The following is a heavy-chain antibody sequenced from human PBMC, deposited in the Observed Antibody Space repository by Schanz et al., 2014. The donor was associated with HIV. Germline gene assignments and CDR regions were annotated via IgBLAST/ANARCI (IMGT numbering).Heavy chain of an antibody. D-gene: IGHD1-20*01. Sequence: QVQLVESGGGVVQPGRSLRLSCAASRFTFSSYGMHWVRQAPGKGLEWVAIIWYDGSNKYYADSVKGRFTISRDNSKNTLYLQMNSLRAEDTAVYYCARGEAITSYYYYYGMDAWGQGTTVTVSS. V-gene: IGHV3-33*01. J-gene: IGHJ6*02. CDR2: IWYDGSNK. CDR1: RFTFSSYG. CDR3: ARGEAITSYYYYYGMDA.